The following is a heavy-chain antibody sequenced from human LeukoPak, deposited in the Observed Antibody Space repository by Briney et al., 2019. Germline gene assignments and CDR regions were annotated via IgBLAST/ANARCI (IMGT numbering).Heavy chain of an antibody. CDR3: AKDLGSAITSALVLDV. CDR1: GFTFDDYA. CDR2: TSWNSGSI. D-gene: IGHD2-15*01. Sequence: GRSLRLSCAASGFTFDDYAMHWVRQAPGKGLEWVSGTSWNSGSIGYADSVKGRFTISRDNAKNSLYLQMISLRAEDTALYYCAKDLGSAITSALVLDVWGQGTTVIVS. V-gene: IGHV3-9*01. J-gene: IGHJ6*02.